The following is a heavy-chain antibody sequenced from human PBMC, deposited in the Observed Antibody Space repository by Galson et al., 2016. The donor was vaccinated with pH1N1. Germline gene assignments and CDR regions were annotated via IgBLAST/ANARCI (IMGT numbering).Heavy chain of an antibody. D-gene: IGHD1-26*01. CDR1: GFTFSRHS. J-gene: IGHJ3*02. CDR3: ARERYSGTFYDALDI. CDR2: ISGESYTK. V-gene: IGHV3-48*01. Sequence: SLRLSCAGSGFTFSRHSINWVRQAPGKGLEWVSYISGESYTKYYADSLKDRLSISRDNVKNSVYLQIGSLRAEDTAVYYCARERYSGTFYDALDIWGQGTMVSVSS.